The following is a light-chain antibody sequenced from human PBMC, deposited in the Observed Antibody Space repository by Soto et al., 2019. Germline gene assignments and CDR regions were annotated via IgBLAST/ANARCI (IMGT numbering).Light chain of an antibody. CDR1: QSVKSN. CDR3: QQYAGSPRT. J-gene: IGKJ1*01. Sequence: EVVMTQSPATLSVSPGERATLSCRASQSVKSNLAWYQQNPGQAPRLLIYGASTRATGISARFSGSGSGTDFTLTINRVEPEDFAVYFCQQYAGSPRTFGQGTKVDIK. V-gene: IGKV3-15*01. CDR2: GAS.